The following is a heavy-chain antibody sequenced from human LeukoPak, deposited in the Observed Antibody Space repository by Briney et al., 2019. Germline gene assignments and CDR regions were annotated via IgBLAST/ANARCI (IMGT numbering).Heavy chain of an antibody. J-gene: IGHJ4*02. CDR1: GYTFSNYG. CDR3: ARLATNDYGDYYPRTIEANFFDY. Sequence: GASVKVSCKASGYTFSNYGFSWVRQAPGQGLEWIGWISAYNGNTKSVQKLQGRVTMTTDTSTSTAYMELSSLRSEDTAVYYCARLATNDYGDYYPRTIEANFFDYWGQGTLVTVSS. D-gene: IGHD4-17*01. CDR2: ISAYNGNT. V-gene: IGHV1-18*01.